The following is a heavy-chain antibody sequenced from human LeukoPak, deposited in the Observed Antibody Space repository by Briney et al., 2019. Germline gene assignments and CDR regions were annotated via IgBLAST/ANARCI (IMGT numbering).Heavy chain of an antibody. D-gene: IGHD4-17*01. V-gene: IGHV3-7*01. CDR1: RFTFSSYW. J-gene: IGHJ4*02. CDR2: IKQGGSEK. CDR3: ARGDYGDAQSVD. Sequence: PGGSLRLSCTASRFTFSSYWMSWVRQAPGKGRVWVANIKQGGSEKYCVDSVKGRFTISRDNAKNSLYLQMNSLRAEDTAVYYCARGDYGDAQSVDWGQGTLVTVSS.